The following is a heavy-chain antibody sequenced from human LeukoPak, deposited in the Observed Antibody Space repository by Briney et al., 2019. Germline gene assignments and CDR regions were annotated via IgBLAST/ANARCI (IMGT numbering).Heavy chain of an antibody. D-gene: IGHD3-10*01. Sequence: SETLSLTCTVSGGSISSYYWSWIRQPPGKGLEWIGYIYYSGSTNYNPSLKSRVTISVDTSKNQFSLKLSSVTAADTAVYYCARLGYGSGSYSLYNWFDPWGQGTLVTVSS. J-gene: IGHJ5*02. CDR2: IYYSGST. CDR3: ARLGYGSGSYSLYNWFDP. V-gene: IGHV4-59*01. CDR1: GGSISSYY.